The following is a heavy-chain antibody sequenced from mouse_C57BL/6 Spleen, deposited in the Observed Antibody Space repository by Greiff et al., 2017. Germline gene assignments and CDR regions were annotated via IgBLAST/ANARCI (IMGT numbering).Heavy chain of an antibody. CDR1: GYTFTDYY. Sequence: VQLQQSGPVLVKPGASVKMSCKASGYTFTDYYMNWVKQSHGKSLEWIGVINPYNGGTSYNQKFKGKATLPVDKSSSTAYMELNSLTSEDSAVYYCARHYYGSSYWYFDVWGTGTTVTVSS. J-gene: IGHJ1*03. CDR3: ARHYYGSSYWYFDV. CDR2: INPYNGGT. D-gene: IGHD1-1*01. V-gene: IGHV1-19*01.